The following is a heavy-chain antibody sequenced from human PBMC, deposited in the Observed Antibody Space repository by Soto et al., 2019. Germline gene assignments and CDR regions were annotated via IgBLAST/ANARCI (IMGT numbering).Heavy chain of an antibody. D-gene: IGHD3-3*01. V-gene: IGHV3-30-3*01. J-gene: IGHJ5*02. CDR1: GFTFSSYA. CDR2: ISYDGSNK. CDR3: ARGNRYDFWSGYSFDP. Sequence: GGSLRLSWAASGFTFSSYAMRWVRQAPGKGLEWVAVISYDGSNKYYAQKLQGRVTMTTDTSTSTAYMELRSLRSDDTAVYYCARGNRYDFWSGYSFDPWGQGTLVTVSS.